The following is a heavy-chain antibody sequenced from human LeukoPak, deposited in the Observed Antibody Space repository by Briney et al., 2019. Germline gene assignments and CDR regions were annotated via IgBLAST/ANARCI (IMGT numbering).Heavy chain of an antibody. CDR3: AKDIHPGLDSGASCCFDY. D-gene: IGHD3-22*01. V-gene: IGHV1-18*01. Sequence: ASVKVSCKTSGYTFSRHGITWVRQAPGQGLEWMGWVSGYNGNTNYAQNVQGRVTMTTDTSTNTAYMELRSLRSDDTAVYYCAKDIHPGLDSGASCCFDYWGQGTPVAVSS. J-gene: IGHJ4*02. CDR1: GYTFSRHG. CDR2: VSGYNGNT.